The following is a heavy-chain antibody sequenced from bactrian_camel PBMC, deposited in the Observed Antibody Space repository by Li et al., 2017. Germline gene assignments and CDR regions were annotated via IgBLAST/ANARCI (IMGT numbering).Heavy chain of an antibody. CDR3: AADPNFLRCAIGSRQYSY. CDR2: INWSSTIT. V-gene: IGHV3S66*01. CDR1: GLSFGDYA. Sequence: DVQLVESGGGLVQAGGSLRLSCTASGLSFGDYAVGWFRQVPEKEREGVSCINWSSTITYYLDSVKGRFTASRLDAAKTTLYLEMNSLKPEDTGMYYCAADPNFLRCAIGSRQYSYWGRGTQVTVS. J-gene: IGHJ4*01.